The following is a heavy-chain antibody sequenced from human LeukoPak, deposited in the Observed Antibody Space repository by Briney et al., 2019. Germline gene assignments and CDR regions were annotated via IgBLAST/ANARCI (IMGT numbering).Heavy chain of an antibody. J-gene: IGHJ5*02. Sequence: SETLSLTCAVYGGFFSGYYWSWIRQPPGKGLEWIGEINHSGSTNYNPSLKSRVTISVDTSKNQFSLKLSSVTAADTAVYYCARGRYCSSTSCYFRFDPWGQGTLVTVSS. CDR3: ARGRYCSSTSCYFRFDP. V-gene: IGHV4-34*01. CDR1: GGFFSGYY. CDR2: INHSGST. D-gene: IGHD2-2*01.